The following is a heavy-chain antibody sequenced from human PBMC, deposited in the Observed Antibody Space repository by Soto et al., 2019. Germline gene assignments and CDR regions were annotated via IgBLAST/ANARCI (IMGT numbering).Heavy chain of an antibody. CDR1: GGSISSYY. CDR3: ARRHGGSPDRWFDS. D-gene: IGHD3-16*01. J-gene: IGHJ5*01. CDR2: IYYSGIT. Sequence: SETLSLTCTVSGGSISSYYWSWIRQPPGKGLEWIGYIYYSGITDYNPSLKSRVTISVDTSKSQFSLKLSSVTAADTAVYYCARRHGGSPDRWFDSWGQGTLVTVSS. V-gene: IGHV4-59*01.